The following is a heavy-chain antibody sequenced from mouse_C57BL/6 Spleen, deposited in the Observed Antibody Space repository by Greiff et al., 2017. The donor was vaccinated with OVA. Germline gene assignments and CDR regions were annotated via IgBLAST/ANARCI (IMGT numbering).Heavy chain of an antibody. V-gene: IGHV1-18*01. CDR2: INPNNGGT. Sequence: EVQLQQSGPELVKPGASVKIPCKASGYTFTDYNMDWVKQSHGKSLEWIGDINPNNGGTIYNQKFKGKATLTVDKSSSTAYMELRSLTSEDTAVYYCARSSYYSNPSAMDYWGQGTSVTVSA. CDR1: GYTFTDYN. D-gene: IGHD2-5*01. J-gene: IGHJ4*01. CDR3: ARSSYYSNPSAMDY.